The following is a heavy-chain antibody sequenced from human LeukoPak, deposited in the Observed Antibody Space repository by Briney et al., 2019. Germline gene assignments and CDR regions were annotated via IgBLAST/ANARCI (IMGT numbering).Heavy chain of an antibody. Sequence: ASVKVSCKASGYTFTGYYMHWVRRAPGQGLEWMGWINPNSGGTNYAQKFQGRVTMTRDTSISTAYMELSRLRSDDTAVYYCARDRCSSTSCYESLNYYYYYMDVWGKGTTVTVSS. CDR2: INPNSGGT. J-gene: IGHJ6*03. V-gene: IGHV1-2*02. CDR3: ARDRCSSTSCYESLNYYYYYMDV. CDR1: GYTFTGYY. D-gene: IGHD2-2*01.